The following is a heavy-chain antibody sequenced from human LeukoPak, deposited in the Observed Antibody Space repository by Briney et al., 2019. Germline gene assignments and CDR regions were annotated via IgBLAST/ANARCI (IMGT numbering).Heavy chain of an antibody. CDR1: GFTFSSYS. V-gene: IGHV3-21*01. CDR3: ARSPRSMVRGVITHDY. Sequence: GGSLRLSCAASGFTFSSYSMNWVRQAPGKGLEWVSSISSSSSYIYYADSVKGRFTVSRDNAKNSLYLQMNSLRAEDTAVYYCARSPRSMVRGVITHDYWGQGTLVTVSS. D-gene: IGHD3-10*01. J-gene: IGHJ4*02. CDR2: ISSSSSYI.